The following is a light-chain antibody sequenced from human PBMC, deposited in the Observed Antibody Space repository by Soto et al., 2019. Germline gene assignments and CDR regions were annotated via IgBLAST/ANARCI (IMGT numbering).Light chain of an antibody. CDR2: DVN. J-gene: IGLJ3*02. CDR3: CSYAGTYTFWV. Sequence: QSVLTQPRSVSGSPGQSVTISCTGTSSDVGAYNYVSWYQQHPGKAPKLMIYDVNKRPSGVPDRFSGSKSGNTASLTISGLQAEDEADYYCCSYAGTYTFWVFGGGTKLTVL. CDR1: SSDVGAYNY. V-gene: IGLV2-11*01.